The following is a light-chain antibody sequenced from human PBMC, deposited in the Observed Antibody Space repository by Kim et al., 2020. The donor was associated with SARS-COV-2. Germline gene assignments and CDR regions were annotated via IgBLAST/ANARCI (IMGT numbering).Light chain of an antibody. J-gene: IGKJ2*03. V-gene: IGKV3-11*01. CDR2: RAY. Sequence: SLSTGETATRSCRASQNVNSYLAWYRQKPGQAPTFLIFRAYNRAPGIPGRFSGSGSGTDFTLTIANLEPEDFAVYYCQQRSNWPYSFGQGTKLEI. CDR3: QQRSNWPYS. CDR1: QNVNSY.